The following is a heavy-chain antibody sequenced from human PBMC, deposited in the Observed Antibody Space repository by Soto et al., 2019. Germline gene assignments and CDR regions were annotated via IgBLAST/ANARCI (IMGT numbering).Heavy chain of an antibody. D-gene: IGHD6-13*01. Sequence: QVQLVESGGGLVKPGGSLRLSCAASGFTFSDYYMSWIRQAPGKGLEWVSYIVSSSSYTNYADSVKGRFTISRDNAKNSLYLEMNSLRPEDTAVYYCARLRASTWYMGGYLDYWGQGTLVTVSS. J-gene: IGHJ4*02. CDR1: GFTFSDYY. CDR3: ARLRASTWYMGGYLDY. CDR2: IVSSSSYT. V-gene: IGHV3-11*06.